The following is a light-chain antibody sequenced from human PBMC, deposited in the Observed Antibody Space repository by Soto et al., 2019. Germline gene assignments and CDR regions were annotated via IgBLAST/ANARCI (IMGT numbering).Light chain of an antibody. CDR1: SSDVGFYNY. CDR2: EVS. J-gene: IGLJ1*01. V-gene: IGLV2-14*01. Sequence: QAVVTQPASVSGSPGQSIAISCTGSSSDVGFYNYVSWYQQHPGEVPKLIIFEVSNRPSGVSNRFSGSKSGNTASLTISGLQAEDEAAYYCSSYTTSSTRVFGTGTKVTVL. CDR3: SSYTTSSTRV.